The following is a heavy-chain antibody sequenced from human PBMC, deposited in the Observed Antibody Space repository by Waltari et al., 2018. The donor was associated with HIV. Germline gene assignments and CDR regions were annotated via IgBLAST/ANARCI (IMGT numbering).Heavy chain of an antibody. V-gene: IGHV5-51*03. D-gene: IGHD1-1*01. Sequence: EVQLVQSGAEVKKPGESLRISCKGSGYTFSRHYIGWVRQMPGKGLEWMGLILLSDSETAYSPTFEAQVTISADKSISTAYLQWSSLQASDTAMYYCGRYENNRPHSYGMDVWGQGTTVTVSS. J-gene: IGHJ6*02. CDR1: GYTFSRHY. CDR3: GRYENNRPHSYGMDV. CDR2: ILLSDSET.